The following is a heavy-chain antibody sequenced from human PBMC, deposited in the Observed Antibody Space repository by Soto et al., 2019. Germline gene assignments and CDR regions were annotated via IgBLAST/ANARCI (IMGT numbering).Heavy chain of an antibody. Sequence: QITLRESGPTLVEPTQTLTLTCTFSGFSLSTSGVGVGWIRQPPGKALDWLALIYWDGDIRYSASLKSRLTITKDTSKNQVVLTLTNIDPVDTATYYCAHTLPEKWLVVFDWLGQGTLVTVSS. V-gene: IGHV2-5*02. D-gene: IGHD6-19*01. CDR3: AHTLPEKWLVVFDW. J-gene: IGHJ4*02. CDR1: GFSLSTSGVG. CDR2: IYWDGDI.